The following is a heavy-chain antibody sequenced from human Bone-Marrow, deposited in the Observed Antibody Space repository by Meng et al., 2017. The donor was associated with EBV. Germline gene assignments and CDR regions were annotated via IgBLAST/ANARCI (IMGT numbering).Heavy chain of an antibody. V-gene: IGHV3-15*01. CDR1: GFTFSNAW. J-gene: IGHJ4*02. CDR3: TTEFPDIVVVVAARG. CDR2: IKSKTDGGTT. D-gene: IGHD2-15*01. Sequence: EVQLVESGGGLVKPGGSLRLSCAASGFTFSNAWMSWVRQAPGKGLEWVGRIKSKTDGGTTDYAAPVKGRFTISRDDSKNTLYLQMNSLKTEDTAVYYCTTEFPDIVVVVAARGWGQGTLVTVSS.